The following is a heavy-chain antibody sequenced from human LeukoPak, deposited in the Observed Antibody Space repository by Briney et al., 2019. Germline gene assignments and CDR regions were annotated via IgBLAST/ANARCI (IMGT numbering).Heavy chain of an antibody. J-gene: IGHJ6*03. D-gene: IGHD6-19*01. Sequence: GASVKVSCKASGYTFTSYGISWVRQAPGQGLGWMGWINPNSGGTNYAQKFQGRVTITADKSTSTAYMELSSLRSEDTAVYYCARVPNLMPGIAVAFYYYYYMDVWGKGTTVTVSS. CDR3: ARVPNLMPGIAVAFYYYYYMDV. CDR1: GYTFTSYG. V-gene: IGHV1-18*01. CDR2: INPNSGGT.